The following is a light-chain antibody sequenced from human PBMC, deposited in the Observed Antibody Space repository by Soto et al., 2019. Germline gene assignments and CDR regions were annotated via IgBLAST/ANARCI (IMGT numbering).Light chain of an antibody. CDR3: QQRSNWPPEVT. J-gene: IGKJ3*01. V-gene: IGKV3-11*01. CDR1: QSVSSY. CDR2: DAT. Sequence: EIVLTQSPATLSLSPGERATLSCRASQSVSSYLAWYQQKPGQAHRLLIYDATNRATGIPARFSGSGSGTDFTLTISSLEPEDFAVYYCQQRSNWPPEVTFGPGTKVDI.